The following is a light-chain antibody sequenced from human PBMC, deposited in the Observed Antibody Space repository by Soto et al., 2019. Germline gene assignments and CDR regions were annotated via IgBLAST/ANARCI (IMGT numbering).Light chain of an antibody. V-gene: IGKV1-27*01. CDR1: QGISNY. J-gene: IGKJ1*01. CDR2: AAS. Sequence: DIQMTQSPSSLSASVGDRVTITCRASQGISNYLARYQQKPGKVPKLLIYAASTLQSGAPSRFSGSGAGTDFTLTISSLQPEDVATYYCQKYDSAPQTFGQGTKVEIK. CDR3: QKYDSAPQT.